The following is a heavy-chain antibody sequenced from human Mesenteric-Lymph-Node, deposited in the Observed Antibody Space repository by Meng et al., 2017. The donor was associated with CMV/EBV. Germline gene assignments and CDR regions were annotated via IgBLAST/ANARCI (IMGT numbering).Heavy chain of an antibody. CDR3: ARLKDCTTSSFYEGSGWFDP. V-gene: IGHV3-53*01. CDR2: LYSAGIA. CDR1: GFTVSSNY. D-gene: IGHD2-2*01. Sequence: GGSLRLSCAASGFTVSSNYMTWVRQAPGKGLEWVSVLYSAGIAKYADSVKARFTIPRDESKNTVYLQMKSLRGEDTAVYYCARLKDCTTSSFYEGSGWFDPWGQGTLVTVSS. J-gene: IGHJ5*02.